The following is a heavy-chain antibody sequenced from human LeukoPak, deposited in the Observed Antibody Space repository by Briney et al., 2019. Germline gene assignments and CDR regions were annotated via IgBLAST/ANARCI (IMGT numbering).Heavy chain of an antibody. CDR1: SRSINSYY. D-gene: IGHD2-2*01. CDR2: IYCSGST. Sequence: SETVSLTCTVSSRSINSYYWIWLRQPPGQGREGIGYIYCSGSTNYNPSLKSLATISVHTTKNRFYLKLTSVTATNTPVYYCARADVPAAHDYWGEGTLLTASS. CDR3: ARADVPAAHDY. J-gene: IGHJ4*02. V-gene: IGHV4-59*01.